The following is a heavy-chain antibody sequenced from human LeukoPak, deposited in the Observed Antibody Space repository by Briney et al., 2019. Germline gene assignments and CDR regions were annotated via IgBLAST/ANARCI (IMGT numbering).Heavy chain of an antibody. CDR2: IYYSGST. V-gene: IGHV4-39*01. D-gene: IGHD6-6*01. Sequence: KPSQTLSLTCAVSGGSISSSIYYWGWIRQPPGKGLEWIGSIYYSGSTYYNPSLKSRVTISVDTSKNQFSLKLSSVTAADTAVYYCARHAVLAARPVRPYYYYYYMDVWGKGTTVTVSS. CDR1: GGSISSSIYY. CDR3: ARHAVLAARPVRPYYYYYYMDV. J-gene: IGHJ6*03.